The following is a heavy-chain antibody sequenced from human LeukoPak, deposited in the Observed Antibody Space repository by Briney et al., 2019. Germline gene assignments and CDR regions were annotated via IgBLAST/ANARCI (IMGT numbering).Heavy chain of an antibody. Sequence: GGSLRLSCAASGFTFSGSAMHWVRQASGKGLEWVGRIKSKANNYATAYATSMEGRFTISRDDSNNTAYLQMNSLRAEDTAVYYCATYTLLLWPGAFDYWGQGTLVTVSS. CDR3: ATYTLLLWPGAFDY. CDR2: IKSKANNYAT. D-gene: IGHD3-10*01. CDR1: GFTFSGSA. V-gene: IGHV3-73*01. J-gene: IGHJ4*02.